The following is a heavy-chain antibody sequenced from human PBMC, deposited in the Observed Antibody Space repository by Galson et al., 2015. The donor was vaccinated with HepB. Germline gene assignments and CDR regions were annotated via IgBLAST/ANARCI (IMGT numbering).Heavy chain of an antibody. J-gene: IGHJ4*02. CDR1: GYSFTSNG. CDR2: ISANSGNT. CDR3: ARDRDYRFDY. V-gene: IGHV1-18*04. Sequence: SVKVSCKASGYSFTSNGISWVRQAPGQGLEWMGWISANSGNTKYAQNLQGRVTLTRDTSTSTAYLELRSLRSDDTAAYYCARDRDYRFDYWGQGTLVTVSS. D-gene: IGHD4/OR15-4a*01.